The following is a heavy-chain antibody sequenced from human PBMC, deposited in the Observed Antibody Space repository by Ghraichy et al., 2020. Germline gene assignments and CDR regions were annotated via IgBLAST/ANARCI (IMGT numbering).Heavy chain of an antibody. J-gene: IGHJ3*02. V-gene: IGHV3-49*03. Sequence: GGSLRLSCTASGFTFGDYAMSWFRQAPGKGLEWVGFIRSKAYGGTTEYAASVKGRFTISRDDSKSIAYLQMNSLKTEDTAVYYCTRDNDSKYDFWSGYLMREDAFDIWGQGTMVTVSS. CDR2: IRSKAYGGTT. D-gene: IGHD3-3*01. CDR1: GFTFGDYA. CDR3: TRDNDSKYDFWSGYLMREDAFDI.